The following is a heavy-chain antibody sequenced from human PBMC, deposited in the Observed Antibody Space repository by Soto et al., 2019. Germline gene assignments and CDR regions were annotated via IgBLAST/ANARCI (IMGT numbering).Heavy chain of an antibody. CDR3: ARGWGRIAARFDY. J-gene: IGHJ4*02. D-gene: IGHD6-6*01. CDR1: GGSISSYY. Sequence: SETLSLTCTVSGGSISSYYWSWIRQPPGKGLEWIGYIYYSGSTNYNPSLKSRVTISVDTSKNQFSLKLSSVTAADTAVYYCARGWGRIAARFDYWGQGTLVTVSS. CDR2: IYYSGST. V-gene: IGHV4-59*12.